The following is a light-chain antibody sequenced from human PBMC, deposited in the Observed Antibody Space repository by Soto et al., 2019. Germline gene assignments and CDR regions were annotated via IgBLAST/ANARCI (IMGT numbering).Light chain of an antibody. CDR1: SSNFGAGY. CDR2: STN. J-gene: IGLJ1*01. Sequence: QSVLTQPPSVSGAPGQRVTISCTGSSSNFGAGYEVHWYKQVPGAAPTLVIYSTNQWPSGVPDRFSGSKSGTSASLTISGLQSEDEADYYCATWDDSLNGLYVFGPGTKLTVL. V-gene: IGLV1-44*01. CDR3: ATWDDSLNGLYV.